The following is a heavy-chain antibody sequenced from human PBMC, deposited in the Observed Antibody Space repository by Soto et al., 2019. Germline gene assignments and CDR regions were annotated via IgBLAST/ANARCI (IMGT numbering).Heavy chain of an antibody. CDR3: AKDKAVAGTFVYYGMDV. V-gene: IGHV3-30*18. CDR1: GFTFSSSG. CDR2: ISYDRRNK. D-gene: IGHD6-19*01. Sequence: PGGSLRLSCAASGFTFSSSGMHGDRQAPGKVLEWVAVISYDRRNKYYADSVKGRFTISRDNSKNTLYLQMNSLRAEDTAVYYCAKDKAVAGTFVYYGMDVWGQGTTVTVSS. J-gene: IGHJ6*02.